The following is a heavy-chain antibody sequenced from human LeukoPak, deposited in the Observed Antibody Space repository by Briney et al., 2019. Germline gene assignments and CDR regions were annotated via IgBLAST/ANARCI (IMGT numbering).Heavy chain of an antibody. V-gene: IGHV3-21*04. CDR1: GFTFRSYN. J-gene: IGHJ4*02. D-gene: IGHD4-23*01. Sequence: PGGSLRLSCAASGFTFRSYNMNWVRQAPGKGLEWVSSISSSSSYIYYADSVKGRFTISRDNAKNSLYLQMNSLRAEDTAVYYCARRAGGYSHPYDYWGQGTLVTVSS. CDR3: ARRAGGYSHPYDY. CDR2: ISSSSSYI.